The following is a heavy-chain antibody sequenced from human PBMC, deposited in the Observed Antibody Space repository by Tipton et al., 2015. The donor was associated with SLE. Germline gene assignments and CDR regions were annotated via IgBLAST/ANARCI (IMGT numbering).Heavy chain of an antibody. CDR3: ARDAGGYGDYLDY. J-gene: IGHJ4*02. D-gene: IGHD4-17*01. CDR1: GGSISSSHY. Sequence: LRLSCTVSGGSISSSHYWSWIRQPPGKGLEWIGDIYSSGNTKYNPSLKSRVTMSVDTSKNQFSLRLRSVTAADTAMYYCARDAGGYGDYLDYWGQGTLVTVSS. V-gene: IGHV4-4*08. CDR2: IYSSGNT.